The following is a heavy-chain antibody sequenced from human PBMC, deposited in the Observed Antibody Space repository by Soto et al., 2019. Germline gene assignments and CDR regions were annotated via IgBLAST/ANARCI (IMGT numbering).Heavy chain of an antibody. V-gene: IGHV1-46*01. CDR1: GYTFTSYY. J-gene: IGHJ4*02. CDR3: ARDYNHAITMVRGAGY. D-gene: IGHD3-10*01. Sequence: GASVKVSCKASGYTFTSYYMHWVRQAPGQGLEWMGIINPSGGSTSYAQKFQGRVTMTRDTSTSTVYMELSSLRSEDTAVYYCARDYNHAITMVRGAGYWGQGTLVTVSS. CDR2: INPSGGST.